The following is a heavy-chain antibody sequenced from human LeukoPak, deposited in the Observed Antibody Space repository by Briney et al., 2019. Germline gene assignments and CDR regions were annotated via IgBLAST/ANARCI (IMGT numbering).Heavy chain of an antibody. Sequence: SVKVSCKASGGTFSSYAISWVRQAPGQGLEWMGGIIPIFGTANYAQKFQGRVTITTDESTSTAYMELSRLRSEDTAVYYCARDSPADTIVVVPAAIWGQGTMVTVSS. CDR1: GGTFSSYA. CDR3: ARDSPADTIVVVPAAI. V-gene: IGHV1-69*05. J-gene: IGHJ3*02. CDR2: IIPIFGTA. D-gene: IGHD2-2*01.